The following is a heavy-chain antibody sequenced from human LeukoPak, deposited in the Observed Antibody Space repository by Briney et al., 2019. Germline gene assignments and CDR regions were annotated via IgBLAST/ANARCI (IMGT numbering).Heavy chain of an antibody. CDR2: IKSKTDGCTA. CDR1: GFPFTNAW. CDR3: TPDLMDV. V-gene: IGHV3-15*01. Sequence: GGSLRLSCVVSGFPFTNAWMSWVRQAPGKGLEWVGRIKSKTDGCTADYAAPVRGRFTLWRDDARSALYLQMNSLQTEDTAVYYCTPDLMDVWGKGTTVTVSS. J-gene: IGHJ6*03.